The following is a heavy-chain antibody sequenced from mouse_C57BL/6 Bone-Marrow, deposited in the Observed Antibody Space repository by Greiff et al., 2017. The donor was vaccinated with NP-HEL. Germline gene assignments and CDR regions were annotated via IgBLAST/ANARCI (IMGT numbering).Heavy chain of an antibody. CDR2: ISDGGSYT. V-gene: IGHV5-4*01. Sequence: EVHLVESGGGLVKPGGSLKLSCAASGFTFSSYAMSWVRQTPEKRLEWVASISDGGSYTSYLDHVKGRFPISRDNAKNNLYLHMRHLRFEYTAMYYCARDITTVSSGDVWGTGTTVTVAS. D-gene: IGHD1-1*01. CDR1: GFTFSSYA. CDR3: ARDITTVSSGDV. J-gene: IGHJ1*03.